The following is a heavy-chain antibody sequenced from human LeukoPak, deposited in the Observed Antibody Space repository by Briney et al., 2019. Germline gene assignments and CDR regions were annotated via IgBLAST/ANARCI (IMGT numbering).Heavy chain of an antibody. Sequence: PSETLSLTCAVSGYSISSGYYWSWIRQPPGKGLEWIGSIYHSGSTYYNPSLKSRVTISVDTSKNQFSLKLSSVTAADTAVYYCASIHSGSYYDYWGQGTLVTVSS. CDR2: IYHSGST. CDR3: ASIHSGSYYDY. CDR1: GYSISSGYY. J-gene: IGHJ4*02. D-gene: IGHD1-26*01. V-gene: IGHV4-38-2*01.